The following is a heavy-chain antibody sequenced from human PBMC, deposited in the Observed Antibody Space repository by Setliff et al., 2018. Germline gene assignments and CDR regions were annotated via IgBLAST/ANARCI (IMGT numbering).Heavy chain of an antibody. J-gene: IGHJ4*02. CDR2: ISAYNGNT. CDR1: GYTFTSYG. CDR3: ARSLSSIAVAGTLDY. D-gene: IGHD6-19*01. Sequence: GASVKVSCKASGYTFTSYGISWVRQAPGQGLEWMGWISAYNGNTNYAQKLQGRVTMTTDTSTSTAYMELRSLRSDDTAVYYCARSLSSIAVAGTLDYLGQGTLVTVS. V-gene: IGHV1-18*01.